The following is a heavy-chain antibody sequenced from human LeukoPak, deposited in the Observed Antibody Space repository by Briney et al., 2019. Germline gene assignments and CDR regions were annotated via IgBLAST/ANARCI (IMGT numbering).Heavy chain of an antibody. J-gene: IGHJ4*02. Sequence: GGSLRLSCAASGFTFSSYWMHWVRQAPGKGLVWVSRINSDGTSTSYADSVKGRFTISRDNYKTTLYLQMNSLRAEDTATYFCAKEWMTIWSHFESWGQGTLVTVSS. CDR1: GFTFSSYW. V-gene: IGHV3-74*01. CDR3: AKEWMTIWSHFES. D-gene: IGHD3-9*01. CDR2: INSDGTST.